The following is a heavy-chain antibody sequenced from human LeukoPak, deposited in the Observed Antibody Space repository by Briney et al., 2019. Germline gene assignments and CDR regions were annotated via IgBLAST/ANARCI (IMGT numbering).Heavy chain of an antibody. CDR2: IYPGDSDT. CDR1: GYSFTSYW. CDR3: ARRASGYYDSMTTFDY. V-gene: IGHV5-51*01. J-gene: IGHJ4*02. D-gene: IGHD3-22*01. Sequence: GESLKISCKGSGYSFTSYWIGWLRQMPGKGLEWMGIIYPGDSDTRYSPSFQGQVTISADKSISTAYLQWSSLKASDTAMYYCARRASGYYDSMTTFDYWGQGTLVTVSS.